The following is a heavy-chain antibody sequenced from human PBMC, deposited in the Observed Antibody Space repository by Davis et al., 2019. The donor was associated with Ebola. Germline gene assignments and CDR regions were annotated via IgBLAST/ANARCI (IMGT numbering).Heavy chain of an antibody. CDR2: ISGSGGST. D-gene: IGHD6-13*01. CDR3: AKDGLFIDSSWFFGY. CDR1: EFTFSGYA. Sequence: GESLKISCAASEFTFSGYAMSWVRQAPGKGLEWVSAISGSGGSTYYAGSVKGRFTISRDNSKNTLYLQMNSLRAEDTAVYYCAKDGLFIDSSWFFGYWGQGTLVTVSS. J-gene: IGHJ4*02. V-gene: IGHV3-23*01.